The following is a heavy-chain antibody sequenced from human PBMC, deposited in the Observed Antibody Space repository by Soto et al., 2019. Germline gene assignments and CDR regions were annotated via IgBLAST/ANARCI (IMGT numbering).Heavy chain of an antibody. CDR3: VKPPVITASYYYYDMDV. J-gene: IGHJ6*02. CDR1: GFTFSTYP. V-gene: IGHV3-23*01. D-gene: IGHD4-4*01. Sequence: EAQLLESGGGLVQPGGSLRLSCAASGFTFSTYPMGWVRQPPGKGLEWVSGISGSGISTYYTDSVKGRFTISRDNSKNTVFLQMNSLRDEDTAVYYCVKPPVITASYYYYDMDVWGQGTTVTVSS. CDR2: ISGSGIST.